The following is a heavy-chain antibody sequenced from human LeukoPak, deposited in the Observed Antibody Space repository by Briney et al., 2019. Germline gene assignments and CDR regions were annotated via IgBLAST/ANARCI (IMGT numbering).Heavy chain of an antibody. CDR2: IYHSGST. V-gene: IGHV4-30-2*01. J-gene: IGHJ4*02. CDR1: GGSISSGGYS. Sequence: SQTLSLTCAVSGGSISSGGYSWSWIRQPPGKGQEWIGYIYHSGSTYYNPSLKSRVTISVDRSKNQFSLKLSSVTAADTAVYYCARGGDFDYWGQGTLVTVSS. CDR3: ARGGDFDY.